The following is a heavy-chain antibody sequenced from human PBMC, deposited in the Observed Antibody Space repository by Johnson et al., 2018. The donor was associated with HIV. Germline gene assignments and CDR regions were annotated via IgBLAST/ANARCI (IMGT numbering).Heavy chain of an antibody. V-gene: IGHV3-11*04. J-gene: IGHJ3*02. D-gene: IGHD6-13*01. CDR3: ALISAAAGSDDVFDI. CDR2: ISSSGSTI. CDR1: GFTFSDYY. Sequence: QVQLVESGGGLVKPGGSLRLSCAASGFTFSDYYMSWIRQAPGKGLERVSYISSSGSTIYYADSVKGRFTISRDNSKNTLYLQMNSLRAEVTAVYYCALISAAAGSDDVFDIWGQGTMVTVSS.